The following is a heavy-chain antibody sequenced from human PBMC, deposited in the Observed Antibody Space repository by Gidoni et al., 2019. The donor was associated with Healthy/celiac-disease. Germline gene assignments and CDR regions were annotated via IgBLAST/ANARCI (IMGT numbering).Heavy chain of an antibody. V-gene: IGHV3-9*01. J-gene: IGHJ6*02. CDR2: ISWNSGSI. D-gene: IGHD1-7*01. Sequence: EVQLVESGGGLVQPGRSLRLSCAASGFTFDDYAMHWVRQAPGKGLEWVSGISWNSGSIGYADSVKGRFTISRDNAKNSLYLQMNSLRAEDTALYYCAKDIKLELRIGYYYGMDVWGQGTTVTVSS. CDR3: AKDIKLELRIGYYYGMDV. CDR1: GFTFDDYA.